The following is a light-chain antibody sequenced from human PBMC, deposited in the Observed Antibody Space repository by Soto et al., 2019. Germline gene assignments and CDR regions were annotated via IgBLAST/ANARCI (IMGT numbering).Light chain of an antibody. V-gene: IGLV2-11*01. Sequence: QSALTQPRSVSASPGQSVAISCTKTSSDFGGSEFLSWYQQQPGKAPKLIIYDATQRPSGVPDRFSGSKSGDTASLTISGLQAEDEADYYCCSYTYTYSVFGGGTKLTVL. CDR3: CSYTYTYSV. J-gene: IGLJ3*02. CDR1: SSDFGGSEF. CDR2: DAT.